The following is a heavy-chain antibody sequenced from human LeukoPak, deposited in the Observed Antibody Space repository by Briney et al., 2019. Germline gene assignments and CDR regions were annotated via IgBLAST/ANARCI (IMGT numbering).Heavy chain of an antibody. D-gene: IGHD2-2*01. CDR2: ISGSGDRT. CDR1: GFTFNDYA. CDR3: AKDRYQLLYNWFDP. J-gene: IGHJ5*02. Sequence: GGSLRLSCTASGFTFNDYAMTWVRRAPGKGLEWVSGISGSGDRTSYADSVKGRFTVSRDNSKNTLYLQMISLRAEDTAVYHCAKDRYQLLYNWFDPWGQGTLVTVSS. V-gene: IGHV3-23*01.